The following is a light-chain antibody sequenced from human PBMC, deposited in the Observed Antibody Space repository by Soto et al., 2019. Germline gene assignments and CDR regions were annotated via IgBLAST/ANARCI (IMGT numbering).Light chain of an antibody. CDR3: LQVANFPRT. CDR2: TAT. J-gene: IGKJ1*01. CDR1: QDINSR. Sequence: QDINSRLAWFQQQPGRPPKYVIQTATMLQSGFPSRFAGSGSGRDFTLTIHTLQPEDSATYYCLQVANFPRTFGQGTKLDIK. V-gene: IGKV1-12*01.